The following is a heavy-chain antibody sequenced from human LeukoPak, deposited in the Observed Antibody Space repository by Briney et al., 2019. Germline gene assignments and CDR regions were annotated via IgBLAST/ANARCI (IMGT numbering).Heavy chain of an antibody. J-gene: IGHJ6*02. CDR2: IYGTGTT. Sequence: GGSLRLSCAGSGFTVTSSYMTWVRQAPGEGLEGVSAIYGTGTTYYADSVKGRFTISRDSSSNTLHLQMNTLRAEDSAVYYCARGARYYDILTGYHNYSGVDVWGQGTTVTVSS. CDR1: GFTVTSSY. CDR3: ARGARYYDILTGYHNYSGVDV. D-gene: IGHD3-9*01. V-gene: IGHV3-66*01.